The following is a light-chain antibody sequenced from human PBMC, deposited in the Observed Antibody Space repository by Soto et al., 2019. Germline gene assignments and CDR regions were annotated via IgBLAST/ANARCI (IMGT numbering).Light chain of an antibody. CDR2: ATS. V-gene: IGKV1-27*01. J-gene: IGKJ4*01. Sequence: DVQMTQSPSSLSAFVGDRVTITCRASQGIAPYLAWFQQKPGKVPKLLIYATSTLQSGVPSRFSVSGSVTDFTLTINSLQPEDGGTYYCQKYNSAPLTFGGGTKVEIK. CDR1: QGIAPY. CDR3: QKYNSAPLT.